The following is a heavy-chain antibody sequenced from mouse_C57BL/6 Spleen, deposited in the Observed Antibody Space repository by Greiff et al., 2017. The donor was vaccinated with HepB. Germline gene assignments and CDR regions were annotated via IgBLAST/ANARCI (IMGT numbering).Heavy chain of an antibody. V-gene: IGHV14-3*01. CDR1: GFNIKNTY. Sequence: EVQLKESVAELVRPGASVKLSCTASGFNIKNTYMHWVKQRPEQGLEWIGRIDPANGNTKYAPKFQGKATITADTSSNTAYLQLSSLTSEDTAIYYCASPFITTVGDAMDYWGQGTSVTVSS. D-gene: IGHD1-1*01. J-gene: IGHJ4*01. CDR3: ASPFITTVGDAMDY. CDR2: IDPANGNT.